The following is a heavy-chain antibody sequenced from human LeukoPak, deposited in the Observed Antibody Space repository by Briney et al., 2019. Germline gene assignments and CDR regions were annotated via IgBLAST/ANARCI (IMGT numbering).Heavy chain of an antibody. CDR2: IYYSGST. CDR3: ARDRGGSYYGSYFDY. D-gene: IGHD1-26*01. V-gene: IGHV4-34*09. J-gene: IGHJ4*02. Sequence: SETLSLTCAVYGGSFSGYYWSWIRQPPGKGLEWIGYIYYSGSTYYNPSLKSRVTISVDTSKNQFSLKLSSVTAADTAVYYCARDRGGSYYGSYFDYWGQGTLVTVSS. CDR1: GGSFSGYY.